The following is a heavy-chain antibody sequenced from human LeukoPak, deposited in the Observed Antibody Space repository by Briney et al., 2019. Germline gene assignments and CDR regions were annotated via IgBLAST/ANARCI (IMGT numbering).Heavy chain of an antibody. Sequence: PGGSLRLSCAASGFTFSSYWMHWVRHAPGKGLVWVSRINSDGSSTTYADSVKGRFTISRDNAKNTLYLQMNSLRAEDTAVYYCAMSSGWIHFDYWGQGTLVTVSS. J-gene: IGHJ4*02. V-gene: IGHV3-74*01. CDR2: INSDGSST. CDR3: AMSSGWIHFDY. CDR1: GFTFSSYW. D-gene: IGHD6-19*01.